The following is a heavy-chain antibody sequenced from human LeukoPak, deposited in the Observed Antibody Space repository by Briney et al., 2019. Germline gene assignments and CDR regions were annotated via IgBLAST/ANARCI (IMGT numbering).Heavy chain of an antibody. D-gene: IGHD3-9*01. J-gene: IGHJ6*02. Sequence: GASVKVSCKASGYTFTTYGINRVRQAPGQGLEWMAWISPYNGNTHYAQSLQGRVTVTTDTSTSTAYMELRSLRSDDTAVYYCARDNTGYNYGMDVWGQGTTVTVSS. CDR1: GYTFTTYG. CDR2: ISPYNGNT. V-gene: IGHV1-18*01. CDR3: ARDNTGYNYGMDV.